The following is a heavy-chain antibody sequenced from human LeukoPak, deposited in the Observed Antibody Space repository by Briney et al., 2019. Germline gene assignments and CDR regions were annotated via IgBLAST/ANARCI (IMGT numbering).Heavy chain of an antibody. CDR1: GYTFTGYY. Sequence: GASVKVSRKASGYTFTGYYMHWVRQAPGQGLEWMGWINPNSGGTNYAQKFQGGVTMTRDTSISTAYMELSRLRSDETAVYYCAGRYYYGSGSYGYWFDPWGQGTLVTVSS. D-gene: IGHD3-10*01. J-gene: IGHJ5*02. CDR2: INPNSGGT. CDR3: AGRYYYGSGSYGYWFDP. V-gene: IGHV1-2*02.